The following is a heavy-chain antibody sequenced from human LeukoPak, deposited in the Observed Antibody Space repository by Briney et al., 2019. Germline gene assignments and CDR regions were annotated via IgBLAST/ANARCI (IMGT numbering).Heavy chain of an antibody. CDR3: AKDSREVWFGEYYYFDY. D-gene: IGHD3-10*01. CDR1: GFTFSGYT. Sequence: PGGSLRLSCAASGFTFSGYTINWVRQAPGKGLEWVSSISSSSSYIYYADSVKGRFTISRDNSKNTLYLQMNSLRAEDTAVYYCAKDSREVWFGEYYYFDYWGQGTLVTVSS. V-gene: IGHV3-21*04. J-gene: IGHJ4*02. CDR2: ISSSSSYI.